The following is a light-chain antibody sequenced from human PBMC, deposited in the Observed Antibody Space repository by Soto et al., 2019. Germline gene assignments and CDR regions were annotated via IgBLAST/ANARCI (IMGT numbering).Light chain of an antibody. CDR1: QSFSSSY. J-gene: IGKJ2*01. V-gene: IGKV3D-20*02. Sequence: EIVLTQSPGTLSLSPGERATLSCRASQSFSSSYLAWYQQKPGQAPRLLIYDASNRATGIPARFSGSGSGTDFTLTISSLEPEDFAVYYCQQRSNWPHTFGPGTKLEIK. CDR3: QQRSNWPHT. CDR2: DAS.